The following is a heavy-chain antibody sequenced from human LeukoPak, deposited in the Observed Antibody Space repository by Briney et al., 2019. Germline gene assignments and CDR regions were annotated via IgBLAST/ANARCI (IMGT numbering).Heavy chain of an antibody. D-gene: IGHD3-9*01. CDR1: GYTFIDYW. CDR3: ARLTSEHIDRFGWFDP. CDR2: IYPGDSET. J-gene: IGHJ5*02. V-gene: IGHV5-51*01. Sequence: GESLKISCKGSGYTFIDYWIAWVRQMPEKGLEWMGVIYPGDSETRYSPSFQGQITISADKSISTAYLQWNRLKASDTAIYFCARLTSEHIDRFGWFDPWGQGTLVTVSS.